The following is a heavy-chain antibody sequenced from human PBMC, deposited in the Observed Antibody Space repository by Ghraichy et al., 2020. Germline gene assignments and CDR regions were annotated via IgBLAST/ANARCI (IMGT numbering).Heavy chain of an antibody. CDR3: AREVRDFWSGYLVVNWFDP. D-gene: IGHD3-3*01. J-gene: IGHJ5*02. CDR1: GGSISSSNW. V-gene: IGHV4-4*02. CDR2: IYHSGST. Sequence: SETLSLTCAVSGGSISSSNWWSWVRQPPGKGLEWIGEIYHSGSTNYNPSLKSRVTISVDKSKNQFSLKLSSVTAADTAVYYCAREVRDFWSGYLVVNWFDPWGQGTLVTVSS.